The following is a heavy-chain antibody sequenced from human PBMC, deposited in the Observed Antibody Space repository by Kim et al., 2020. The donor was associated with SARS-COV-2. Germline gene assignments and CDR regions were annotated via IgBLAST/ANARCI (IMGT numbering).Heavy chain of an antibody. V-gene: IGHV5-51*01. CDR3: ARLSYDTIRFDY. D-gene: IGHD3-10*01. J-gene: IGHJ4*02. Sequence: RSSPSFQGQVTISVDKSISTAYLQWSSLKASDSAVYYCARLSYDTIRFDYWGQGTLVAVSS.